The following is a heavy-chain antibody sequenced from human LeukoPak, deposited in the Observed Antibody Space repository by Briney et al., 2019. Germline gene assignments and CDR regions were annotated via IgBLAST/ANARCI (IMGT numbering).Heavy chain of an antibody. V-gene: IGHV4-59*01. D-gene: IGHD2-15*01. Sequence: SETLSLTCTVSGGSISSYYWSWIRQPPGKGLEWIGYIYYSGSTNYNPSLKSRVTISVDTSKNQFPLKLSSVTAADTAVYYCARVCGGSCYGAFDIWGQGTMVTVSS. CDR3: ARVCGGSCYGAFDI. J-gene: IGHJ3*02. CDR1: GGSISSYY. CDR2: IYYSGST.